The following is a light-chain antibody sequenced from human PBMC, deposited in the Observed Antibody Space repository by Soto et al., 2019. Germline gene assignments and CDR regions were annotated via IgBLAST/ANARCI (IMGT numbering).Light chain of an antibody. J-gene: IGLJ1*01. V-gene: IGLV2-14*01. CDR3: CSYTTSSTLL. CDR2: EVN. Sequence: QSALTQPASVSGSPGQSITISCTGTSSDVGFYNYVSWYQQHPGKTPKLMIYEVNNRPSGVSNRFSGSKSGNTASLTISGLQAEDEADYYCCSYTTSSTLLFGTGPQVTVL. CDR1: SSDVGFYNY.